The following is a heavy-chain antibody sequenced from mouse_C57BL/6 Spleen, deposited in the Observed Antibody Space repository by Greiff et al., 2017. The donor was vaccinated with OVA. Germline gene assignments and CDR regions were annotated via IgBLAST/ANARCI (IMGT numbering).Heavy chain of an antibody. CDR2: IYPGDGDT. CDR3: ARRDYYAMDY. J-gene: IGHJ4*01. V-gene: IGHV1-80*01. Sequence: HDQLQHSGAELVKPGASVKISCKASGYAFSSYWMNWVKQRPGKGLEWIGQIYPGDGDTNYNGKFKGKATLTADKSSSTAYMQLSSLTSEDSAVYFCARRDYYAMDYWGQGTSVTVSS. CDR1: GYAFSSYW.